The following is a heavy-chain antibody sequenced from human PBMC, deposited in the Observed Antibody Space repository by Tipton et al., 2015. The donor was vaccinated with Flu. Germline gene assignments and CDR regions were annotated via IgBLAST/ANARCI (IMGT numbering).Heavy chain of an antibody. CDR1: GGSISTSY. D-gene: IGHD6-13*01. V-gene: IGHV4-4*07. J-gene: IGHJ1*01. Sequence: TLSLTCTVSGGSISTSYWSWIRQPAGKGLEWIGRIYTSGSTNYNPSLKSRVTISLDTSKNQFSLKLSSVTVADTAVYYCARYTSSWDPPRDWGQGTLVTVSS. CDR2: IYTSGST. CDR3: ARYTSSWDPPRD.